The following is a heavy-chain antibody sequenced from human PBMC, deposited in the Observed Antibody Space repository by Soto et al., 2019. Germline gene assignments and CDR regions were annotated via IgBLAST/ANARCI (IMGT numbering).Heavy chain of an antibody. D-gene: IGHD5-12*01. CDR1: GGSFSGYY. J-gene: IGHJ4*02. Sequence: SETLSLTCAVYGGSFSGYYWSWIRQPPGKGLEWIGEINHSGSTNYNPSLKSRVTISVDTSKNQFSLKLSSVTAADTAVYYCASKEGDGYNIYYFDYWGQGTLVTVSS. V-gene: IGHV4-34*01. CDR2: INHSGST. CDR3: ASKEGDGYNIYYFDY.